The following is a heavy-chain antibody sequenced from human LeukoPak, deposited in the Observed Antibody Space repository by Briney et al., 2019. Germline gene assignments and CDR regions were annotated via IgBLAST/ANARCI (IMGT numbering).Heavy chain of an antibody. D-gene: IGHD2-21*02. CDR1: GFIFSTLG. CDR3: AKERAFGDYFES. J-gene: IGHJ5*01. V-gene: IGHV3-30*02. Sequence: PGGALRLSCAASGFIFSTLGMLWSREAPGKGLEWVAFIRYDGTNKQYLDSVKARFTISRDNSNNMLYLQMNSLRPEDTGVYYCAKERAFGDYFESWGQGTLVTVSS. CDR2: IRYDGTNK.